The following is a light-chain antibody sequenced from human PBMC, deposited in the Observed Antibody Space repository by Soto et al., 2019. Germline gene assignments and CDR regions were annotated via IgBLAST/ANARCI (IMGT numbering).Light chain of an antibody. CDR3: SSYTSRTPG. V-gene: IGLV2-14*01. CDR2: DVS. Sequence: QSALTQPASVSGSPGQSITISCTGTSSDVGGYNYVSWYQQHPGKAPKLMIYDVSNRPSGVSNRFSGSKSGNTASLTISGLQAEDEADYYCSSYTSRTPGFGTGTKLTVL. J-gene: IGLJ1*01. CDR1: SSDVGGYNY.